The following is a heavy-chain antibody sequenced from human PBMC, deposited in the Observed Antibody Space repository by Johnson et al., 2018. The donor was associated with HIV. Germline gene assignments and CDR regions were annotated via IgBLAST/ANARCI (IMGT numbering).Heavy chain of an antibody. CDR3: ARELSHDAFDI. D-gene: IGHD3-3*02. J-gene: IGHJ3*02. CDR1: GFTFSNYA. CDR2: VNSDGSSL. V-gene: IGHV3-74*01. Sequence: QLVESGGGVVQPGRSLRLSCAASGFTFSNYAMHWVRQAPGKGLEWVSRVNSDGSSLSYADSVKGRFTISRDNAKNTLYLQMNSLRAEDTAAYYCARELSHDAFDIWGQGTMVTVSS.